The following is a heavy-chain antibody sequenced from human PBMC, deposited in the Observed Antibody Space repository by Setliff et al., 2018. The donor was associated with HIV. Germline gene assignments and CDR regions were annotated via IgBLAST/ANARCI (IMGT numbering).Heavy chain of an antibody. CDR3: AKEYHTEATGRRLANYFDY. J-gene: IGHJ4*02. V-gene: IGHV4-38-2*02. Sequence: PSETLSLTCTVSGYSISSGYYWGWIRQPPGKGLEWIGSIYHSGSTYYNPSLKSRVSMTSDTSTSTVYMEMSNLRSEDTAIYYCAKEYHTEATGRRLANYFDYWGQGTLVTVLL. D-gene: IGHD6-13*01. CDR1: GYSISSGYY. CDR2: IYHSGST.